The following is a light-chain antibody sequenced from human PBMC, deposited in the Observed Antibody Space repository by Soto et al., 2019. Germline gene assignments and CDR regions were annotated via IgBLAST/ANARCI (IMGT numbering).Light chain of an antibody. V-gene: IGKV3-15*01. Sequence: VLTHSPANMSLSPGERATLSCRASQSVSSSYLAWYQQKPGQPPRLLIYDASTRATGIPARISGSGSGTEFTLTISSLQSEDFAVYYCQQYNNWRTFGQGTKVDI. J-gene: IGKJ1*01. CDR2: DAS. CDR3: QQYNNWRT. CDR1: QSVSSSY.